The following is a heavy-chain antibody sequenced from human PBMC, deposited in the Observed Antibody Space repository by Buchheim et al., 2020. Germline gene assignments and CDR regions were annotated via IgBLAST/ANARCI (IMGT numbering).Heavy chain of an antibody. V-gene: IGHV4-34*01. CDR3: ASGGYSSSSDLFYGMDV. CDR1: GGSFSGYY. Sequence: QVQLQQWGAGLLKPSETLSLTCAVYGGSFSGYYWSWIRQPPGKGLEWIGEINHSGSTNYNPSLKSRATISVDTSKNQFSLKLSSVTAADTAVYYCASGGYSSSSDLFYGMDVWGQGTT. J-gene: IGHJ6*02. CDR2: INHSGST. D-gene: IGHD6-6*01.